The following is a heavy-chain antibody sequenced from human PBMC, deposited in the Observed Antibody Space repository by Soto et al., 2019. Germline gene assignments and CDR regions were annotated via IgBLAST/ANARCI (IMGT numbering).Heavy chain of an antibody. D-gene: IGHD4-17*01. CDR1: GFTFSSYG. Sequence: PGGSLRLSCAASGFTFSSYGMHWVRQAPGKGLEWVAVISYDGSNKYYADSVKGRFTISRDNSKNTLYLQMNSLRAEDTAVYYCAKDSVTTGYYYYYGMDVWGQGTTVTVSS. CDR3: AKDSVTTGYYYYYGMDV. V-gene: IGHV3-30*18. J-gene: IGHJ6*02. CDR2: ISYDGSNK.